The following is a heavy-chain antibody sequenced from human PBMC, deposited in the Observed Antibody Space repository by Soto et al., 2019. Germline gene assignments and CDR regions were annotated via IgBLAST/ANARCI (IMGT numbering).Heavy chain of an antibody. J-gene: IGHJ6*02. Sequence: SETLSLTFTVFGDSFGWRKAYWSWIRHAQGKGLEWIGYIFSSGTTYYNPSLKSRPTMSLDTSQNQFSLKLNSVTAADTAVYFCARVPSPFDFYYAMDVWGQGTTVS. D-gene: IGHD3-16*01. CDR3: ARVPSPFDFYYAMDV. CDR2: IFSSGTT. V-gene: IGHV4-30-4*02. CDR1: GDSFGWRKAY.